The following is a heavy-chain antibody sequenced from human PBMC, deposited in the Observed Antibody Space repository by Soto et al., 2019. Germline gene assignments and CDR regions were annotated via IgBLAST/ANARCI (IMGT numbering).Heavy chain of an antibody. J-gene: IGHJ6*02. CDR3: ARDLHLRPIYYYYGMDV. CDR1: RFSFSSFS. V-gene: IGHV3-21*01. Sequence: EAQLVESGGGLVKPGGSLRLSCADSRFSFSSFSMNWVRQAPGKGLEWVSSISSSSTKIYYADSVKGRFTISRDDAKNSRSLQMTSLTAEDTAVYYCARDLHLRPIYYYYGMDVWGQGTTVTVSS. D-gene: IGHD5-12*01. CDR2: ISSSSTKI.